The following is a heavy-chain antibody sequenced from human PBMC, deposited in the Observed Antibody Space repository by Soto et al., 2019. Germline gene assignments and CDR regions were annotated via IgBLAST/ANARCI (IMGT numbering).Heavy chain of an antibody. J-gene: IGHJ4*02. CDR1: GFTFSSYG. CDR2: ISGSGGST. CDR3: ASYYYDSSGYYHYFDY. Sequence: EVQLLESGGGLVQPGGSLRVSCAASGFTFSSYGMSWVRQAPGKGLEWVSGISGSGGSTYYADSVKGRFTISRDNSKNSVYLQMNRLRAEDTASYYCASYYYDSSGYYHYFDYWGQGTLVTVSS. V-gene: IGHV3-23*01. D-gene: IGHD3-22*01.